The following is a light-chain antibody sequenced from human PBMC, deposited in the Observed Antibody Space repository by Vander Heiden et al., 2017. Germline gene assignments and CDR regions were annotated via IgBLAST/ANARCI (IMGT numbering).Light chain of an antibody. CDR2: DDS. CDR1: AIRSKS. Sequence: SYVLTQPPSVSVAPGQAATITCGGDAIRSKSVHWYQQKAGQAPVLVVSDDSDRPPGIPERFSGSNSGNTATLSISWVAVGDEADYYCQVWDRDTDHWVFGGGTKLTVL. J-gene: IGLJ3*02. CDR3: QVWDRDTDHWV. V-gene: IGLV3-21*02.